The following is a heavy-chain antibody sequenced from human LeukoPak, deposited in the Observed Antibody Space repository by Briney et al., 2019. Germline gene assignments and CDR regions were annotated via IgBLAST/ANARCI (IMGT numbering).Heavy chain of an antibody. CDR1: GFTVSSKY. CDR3: ASQANYDFWSAIDY. Sequence: GGSLRLSCAASGFTVSSKYMNWVRQAPGKGLEWVSLIYSGGSTYYADSVKGRFTISRANSNNTLYLQMNSLRAEDTAVYYCASQANYDFWSAIDYWGQGTLVTVSS. CDR2: IYSGGST. D-gene: IGHD3-3*01. J-gene: IGHJ4*02. V-gene: IGHV3-53*01.